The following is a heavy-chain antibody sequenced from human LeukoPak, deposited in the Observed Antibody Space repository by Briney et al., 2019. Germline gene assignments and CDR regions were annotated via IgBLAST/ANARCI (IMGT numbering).Heavy chain of an antibody. J-gene: IGHJ6*02. CDR1: GASFSGYY. CDR2: INHAGST. V-gene: IGHV4-34*01. D-gene: IGHD3-10*01. CDR3: AREAFLYGSGSLSVDV. Sequence: SETLSLTCDVYGASFSGYYWSWIRQPPGKGLERIGEINHAGSTTYNPSLKSRVTISVDTSKNQFSLKLRSVTAADTAMYYCAREAFLYGSGSLSVDVWGQGTTVTVSS.